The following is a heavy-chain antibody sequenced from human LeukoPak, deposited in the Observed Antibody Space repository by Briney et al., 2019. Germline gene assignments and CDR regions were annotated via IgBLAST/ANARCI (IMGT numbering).Heavy chain of an antibody. Sequence: SETLSLTCAVYGGSFSGYYWSWIRQPPGKGLEWIGEINHSGSTNYNPSLKSRVTISVDTSKNQFSLKLSSVTAADTAVYYCASHYYDSSGYEFDYWGQGTLVTVSS. V-gene: IGHV4-34*01. J-gene: IGHJ4*02. CDR1: GGSFSGYY. D-gene: IGHD3-22*01. CDR3: ASHYYDSSGYEFDY. CDR2: INHSGST.